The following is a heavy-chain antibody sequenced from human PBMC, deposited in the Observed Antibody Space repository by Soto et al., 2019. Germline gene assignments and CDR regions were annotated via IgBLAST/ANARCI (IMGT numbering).Heavy chain of an antibody. CDR3: ARDRALLAASPGY. Sequence: ASVKVSCKASGYTFTNFGISWVRQAPGQGLEWMGWISAYSGNTNYAQKFQGRVTLTTDTSASTAYMELRSLRSDDTAVYYCARDRALLAASPGYWGQGTLVTVSS. D-gene: IGHD2-15*01. CDR1: GYTFTNFG. J-gene: IGHJ4*02. CDR2: ISAYSGNT. V-gene: IGHV1-18*01.